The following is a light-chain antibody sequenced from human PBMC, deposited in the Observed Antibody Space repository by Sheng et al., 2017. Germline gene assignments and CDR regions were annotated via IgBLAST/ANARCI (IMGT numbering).Light chain of an antibody. CDR1: QSLSVNY. CDR3: QQRDKWPQT. Sequence: EIVLTQSPGTLSLSPGERATLSCRASQSLSVNYLAWYQQKPGQAPRLLFYGASTRASGIPARFSGSGSGTDFTLTISSLEPEDFAVYYCQQRDKWPQTFGQGTKLEIK. J-gene: IGKJ2*01. V-gene: IGKV3-11*01. CDR2: GAS.